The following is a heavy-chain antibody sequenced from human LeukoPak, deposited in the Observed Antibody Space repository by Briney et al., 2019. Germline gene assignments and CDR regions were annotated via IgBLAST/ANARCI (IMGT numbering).Heavy chain of an antibody. CDR3: ARVGTYYDFWSGYYERGFDY. J-gene: IGHJ4*02. D-gene: IGHD3-3*01. CDR2: ISSSGSNT. V-gene: IGHV3-23*01. CDR1: EFTYG. Sequence: PGGSLRLSCAASEFTYGMNWVRQAPGKGLECVSAISSSGSNTYYADSVKGRFTISRDNSKNTLYLQMNSLRAEDTAVYYCARVGTYYDFWSGYYERGFDYWGQGTLVTVSS.